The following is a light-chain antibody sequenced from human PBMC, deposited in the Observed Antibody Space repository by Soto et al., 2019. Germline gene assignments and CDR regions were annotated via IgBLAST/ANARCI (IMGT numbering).Light chain of an antibody. CDR2: AAS. V-gene: IGKV3-15*01. J-gene: IGKJ4*01. CDR1: QSVGNN. Sequence: EILLTQSPATLSVSPGERATLSCRASQSVGNNFAWYQQKPGQAPRLLIFAASTRATGVPARFSGSGSGTEFALIISSLQSEDFGVYYCQQYGDWPLTFGGRAKVEIE. CDR3: QQYGDWPLT.